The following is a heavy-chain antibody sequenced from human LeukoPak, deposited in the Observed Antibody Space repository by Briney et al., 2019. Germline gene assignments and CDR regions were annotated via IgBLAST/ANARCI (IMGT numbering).Heavy chain of an antibody. CDR1: GGSISSYF. CDR3: ARGYSSAWDY. V-gene: IGHV4-59*01. CDR2: IYYSGST. Sequence: SETLSLTCTVSGGSISSYFWSWIRQPPGKGLEWIGYIYYSGSTNYNPSLKCRVTISVDTSKNQFSLKLSSVTAADTAVYYCARGYSSAWDYWGQGTLVTVSS. D-gene: IGHD6-25*01. J-gene: IGHJ4*02.